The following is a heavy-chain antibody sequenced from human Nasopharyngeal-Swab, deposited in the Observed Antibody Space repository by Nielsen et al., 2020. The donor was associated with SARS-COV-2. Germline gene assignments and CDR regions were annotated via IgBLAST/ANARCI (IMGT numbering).Heavy chain of an antibody. Sequence: ASVKVSCKASGYTFTSYGISWVRQAPGQGLEWMGWISAYNGNTNYAQKLQGRVTMTTDTSTSTAYMELSSLRSEDTAVYYCARSPRYYDSSGKLDYWGQGTLVTVSS. V-gene: IGHV1-18*01. CDR2: ISAYNGNT. CDR1: GYTFTSYG. J-gene: IGHJ4*02. D-gene: IGHD3-22*01. CDR3: ARSPRYYDSSGKLDY.